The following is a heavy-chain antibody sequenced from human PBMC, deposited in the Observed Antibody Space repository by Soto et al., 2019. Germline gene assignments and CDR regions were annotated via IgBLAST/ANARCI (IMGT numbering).Heavy chain of an antibody. CDR1: GFTFDDYA. J-gene: IGHJ4*02. CDR2: ISWNSGSI. Sequence: GGSLRLSCAASGFTFDDYAMHWVRQAPGKGLEWVSGISWNSGSIGYADSVKGRFTISRDNAKNSLYLQMNSLRAEDTALYYCAKDPTGYSSSVFDYWGQGTLVTVSS. V-gene: IGHV3-9*01. D-gene: IGHD6-13*01. CDR3: AKDPTGYSSSVFDY.